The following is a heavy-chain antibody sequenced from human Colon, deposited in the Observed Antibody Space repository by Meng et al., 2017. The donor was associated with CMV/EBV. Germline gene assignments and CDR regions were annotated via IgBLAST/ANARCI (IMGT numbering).Heavy chain of an antibody. J-gene: IGHJ4*02. CDR1: GFSVSTMH. Sequence: EVQMWESGGGLLQPGGSLRLSCAASGFSVSTMHMNWVRQAPGKRLEWVSIIYREGTTRYAESVKGRFTISRDNSKNTIYLQMNSLRAEDTAVYYCARDVGYSSSWPYFDYWGQGTLVTVSS. CDR3: ARDVGYSSSWPYFDY. CDR2: IYREGTT. V-gene: IGHV3-53*01. D-gene: IGHD6-13*01.